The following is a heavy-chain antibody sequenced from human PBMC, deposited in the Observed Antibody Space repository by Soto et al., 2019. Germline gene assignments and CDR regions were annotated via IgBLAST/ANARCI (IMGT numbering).Heavy chain of an antibody. V-gene: IGHV3-9*01. CDR2: ISWNVGSI. CDR1: GFTFDDYA. J-gene: IGHJ4*02. Sequence: EVQLVESGGGLVQPGRSLRLSCAASGFTFDDYAMHWVLQAPGKGLEGVSGISWNVGSIAYAESVKGRFTISRDHAKNALCQQMHSPRAEDTALYYCAKGVTGWYYFHSWGPGTLVTVST. CDR3: AKGVTGWYYFHS. D-gene: IGHD2-15*01.